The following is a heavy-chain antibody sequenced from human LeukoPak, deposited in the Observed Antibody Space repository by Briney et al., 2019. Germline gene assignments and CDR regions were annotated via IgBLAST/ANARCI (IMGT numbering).Heavy chain of an antibody. J-gene: IGHJ3*02. D-gene: IGHD2-8*01. CDR2: MNPV. CDR3: AKDSFSHNGIFDAFDI. CDR1: GFTFSNYA. Sequence: GGSLRLSCTASGFTFSNYAMTWVRQAPGKGLEWVSSMNPVYYADSVKGRFTISRDDSKNTLFLQMNSLRAEDTAIYYCAKDSFSHNGIFDAFDIWGQGTMVTVSS. V-gene: IGHV3-23*01.